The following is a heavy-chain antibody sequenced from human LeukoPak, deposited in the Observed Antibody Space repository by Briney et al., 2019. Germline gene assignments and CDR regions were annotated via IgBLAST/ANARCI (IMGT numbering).Heavy chain of an antibody. CDR3: AKAYTDHLAD. CDR2: IRYDGSNK. V-gene: IGHV3-30*02. CDR1: GFTFSSYG. D-gene: IGHD4-11*01. Sequence: GGSLRLSCAASGFTFSSYGMHWVRQAPGKGLEWVAFIRYDGSNKYYADSMKGRFTISRDNSKNTLYLQMNSLRAEDTAVYYCAKAYTDHLADWGQGTLVTVSS. J-gene: IGHJ4*02.